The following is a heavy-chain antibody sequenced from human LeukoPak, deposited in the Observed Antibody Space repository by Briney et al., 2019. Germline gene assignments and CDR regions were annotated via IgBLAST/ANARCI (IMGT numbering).Heavy chain of an antibody. CDR3: AREVLSAFDY. V-gene: IGHV3-66*01. D-gene: IGHD2/OR15-2a*01. Sequence: GGSLRLSCAASGFTVSSNYMSWVRQAPGKGLEWVSVIYSGGSTYYADSVKGRFTISRDDSKNTLYLQMNSLRAEDTAVYYCAREVLSAFDYWGQGTLVTVSS. J-gene: IGHJ4*02. CDR2: IYSGGST. CDR1: GFTVSSNY.